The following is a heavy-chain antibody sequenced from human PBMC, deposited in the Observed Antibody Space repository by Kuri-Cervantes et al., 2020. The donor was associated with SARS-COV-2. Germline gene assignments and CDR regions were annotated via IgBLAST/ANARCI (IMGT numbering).Heavy chain of an antibody. CDR2: INHSGST. D-gene: IGHD3-3*01. Sequence: GSLRLSCAVYGGSFSGYYWSWIRQPPGKGLEWIGEINHSGSTNYNPSLKSRVTISVDTSKNQFSLKLSSVTAADTAVYYCARHVRPEITIFGVVITADYFDYWGQGTLVTVSS. J-gene: IGHJ4*02. CDR1: GGSFSGYY. V-gene: IGHV4-34*01. CDR3: ARHVRPEITIFGVVITADYFDY.